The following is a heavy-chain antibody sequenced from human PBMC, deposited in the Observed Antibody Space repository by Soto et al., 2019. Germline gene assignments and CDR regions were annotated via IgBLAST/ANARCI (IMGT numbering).Heavy chain of an antibody. J-gene: IGHJ4*02. V-gene: IGHV4-59*01. D-gene: IGHD5-18*01. CDR3: ARVLGTYRLDY. CDR1: GGSISNYY. Sequence: PSETLPLTYTVSGGSISNYYWSWIRQPPGKGLEWIGYIYYSGSTNYNPSLKSRVTISVDTSKNQFSLKLSSVTAADTAVYYCARVLGTYRLDYWGQGTLVTVSS. CDR2: IYYSGST.